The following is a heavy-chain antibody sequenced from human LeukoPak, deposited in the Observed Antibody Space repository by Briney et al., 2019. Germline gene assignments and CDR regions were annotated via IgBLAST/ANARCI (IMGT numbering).Heavy chain of an antibody. Sequence: PGGSLRLSCAASGFTFSSYAMHWVRQASGKGLEWVAVISYDGSNKYYADSVKGRFTISRDNSKNTLYLQMNSLRAEDTAVYYCASNWGNDAFDIWGQGTMVTVSS. CDR1: GFTFSSYA. J-gene: IGHJ3*02. D-gene: IGHD7-27*01. CDR2: ISYDGSNK. V-gene: IGHV3-30-3*01. CDR3: ASNWGNDAFDI.